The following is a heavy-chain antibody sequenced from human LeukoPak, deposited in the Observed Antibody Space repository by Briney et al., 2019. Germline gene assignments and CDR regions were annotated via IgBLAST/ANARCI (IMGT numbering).Heavy chain of an antibody. V-gene: IGHV3-23*01. D-gene: IGHD5-18*01. J-gene: IGHJ1*01. CDR2: ISGSGGTT. Sequence: QPGGSLRLSCAASGFTFNNYAMTWVRQAPGKGLKWVSAISGSGGTTLYADSVKGRFAISRDNSKSTLYLQMNSLRAEDTAVYYCAKDQGIQLWLKYFQHWGQGTLLTVSS. CDR1: GFTFNNYA. CDR3: AKDQGIQLWLKYFQH.